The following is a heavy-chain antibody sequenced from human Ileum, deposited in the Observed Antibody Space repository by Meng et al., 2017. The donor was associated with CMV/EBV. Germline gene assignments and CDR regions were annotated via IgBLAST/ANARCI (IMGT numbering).Heavy chain of an antibody. D-gene: IGHD1-14*01. CDR2: IYPDDSET. CDR3: ARRSFSTTSRYFDY. Sequence: GESLKISCEASGYTFSIHWIAWVRQTPGKGLEWMRIIYPDDSETRYSPSFQGQVITSADKSISTAYLQWSSLKASDTAIYYCARRSFSTTSRYFDYWGQGTLVTVSS. J-gene: IGHJ4*02. V-gene: IGHV5-51*01. CDR1: GYTFSIHW.